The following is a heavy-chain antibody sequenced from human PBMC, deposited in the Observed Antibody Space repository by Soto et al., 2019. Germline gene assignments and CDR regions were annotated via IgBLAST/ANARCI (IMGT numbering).Heavy chain of an antibody. J-gene: IGHJ6*02. V-gene: IGHV1-69*02. CDR2: IIPILGIA. Sequence: QVQLVQSGAEVKKPGSSVKVSCKASGGTFSSYTISWVRQAPGQGLEWMGRIIPILGIANYAQKFQGRVTITADKSTSTADMGLSSLRTEDTAVYYCARAIAVAAYYYGMDVWGQGTTVTVSS. CDR3: ARAIAVAAYYYGMDV. CDR1: GGTFSSYT. D-gene: IGHD6-19*01.